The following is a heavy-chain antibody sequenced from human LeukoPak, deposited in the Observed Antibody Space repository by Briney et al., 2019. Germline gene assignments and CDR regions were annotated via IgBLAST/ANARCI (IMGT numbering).Heavy chain of an antibody. CDR2: ISSSSSTI. Sequence: GGSLRLSCAASGFSFSSYSMNWVRQAPGKGLEWVSYISSSSSTIYYADSVKGRFTISRDKNTLYLQMNSLSAEDTAVYYCARDGGHSYGSGYYMDVWGKGTTVTVSS. J-gene: IGHJ6*03. D-gene: IGHD3-10*01. CDR1: GFSFSSYS. V-gene: IGHV3-48*01. CDR3: ARDGGHSYGSGYYMDV.